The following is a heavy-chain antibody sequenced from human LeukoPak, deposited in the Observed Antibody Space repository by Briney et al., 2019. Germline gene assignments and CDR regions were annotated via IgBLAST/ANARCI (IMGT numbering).Heavy chain of an antibody. CDR2: IDPSDSYT. D-gene: IGHD6-19*01. CDR1: GYSFTSYW. Sequence: GESLKISCKGSGYSFTSYWITWVRQVPGKGLEWMGNIDPSDSYTNYSPPFQGHVTISADKSISTAYLQWSSLKASDTAIYYCARHRTGFSSGWYDYWGQGTLVTV. CDR3: ARHRTGFSSGWYDY. J-gene: IGHJ4*02. V-gene: IGHV5-10-1*01.